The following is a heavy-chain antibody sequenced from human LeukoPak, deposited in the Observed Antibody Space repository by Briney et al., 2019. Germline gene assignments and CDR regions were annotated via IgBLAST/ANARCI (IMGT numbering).Heavy chain of an antibody. Sequence: PSETLSLTCTVSGGSISSGSYYWSWVRQPPGKGLEWIGEIYHSGSTNYNPSLKSRVTISVDKSKNQFSLKLSSVTAADTAVYYCARDIPQGGSYYFAWGQGTLVTVSS. CDR1: GGSISSGSYY. CDR3: ARDIPQGGSYYFA. CDR2: IYHSGST. V-gene: IGHV4-39*07. D-gene: IGHD1-26*01. J-gene: IGHJ5*02.